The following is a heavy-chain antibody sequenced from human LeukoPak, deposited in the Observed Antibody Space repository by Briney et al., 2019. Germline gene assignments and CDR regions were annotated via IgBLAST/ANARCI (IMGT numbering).Heavy chain of an antibody. Sequence: GGSLRLSCSASEFTFGSYWMNWVRQAPGKGPEWVANIKQDGSEINYVDSVKGRFIISRDNAKNSLYLQMNSLRVDDTAVYYCAGGSGWITGDWGHGTLVTVSS. J-gene: IGHJ4*01. V-gene: IGHV3-7*03. CDR3: AGGSGWITGD. D-gene: IGHD1-14*01. CDR2: IKQDGSEI. CDR1: EFTFGSYW.